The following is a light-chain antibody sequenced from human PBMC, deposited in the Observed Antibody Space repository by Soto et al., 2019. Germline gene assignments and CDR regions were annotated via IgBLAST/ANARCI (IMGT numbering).Light chain of an antibody. V-gene: IGKV3-11*01. CDR1: QSINGY. CDR2: DAS. J-gene: IGKJ5*01. CDR3: QQYNNWPPSIT. Sequence: EIVLTQSPATLSLSPGERATLSCRASQSINGYLAWYQHKPGQAPRLLIDDASNRATGIPARFSGSGSGTDFTLTISSLEPEDFAVYYCQQYNNWPPSITFGQGTRLEIK.